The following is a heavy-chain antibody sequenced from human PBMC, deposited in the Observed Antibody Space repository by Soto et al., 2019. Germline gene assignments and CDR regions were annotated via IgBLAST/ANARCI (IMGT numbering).Heavy chain of an antibody. CDR2: ISYDGSNK. CDR3: ARESGDGYYYGMDV. D-gene: IGHD1-26*01. V-gene: IGHV3-30-3*01. Sequence: GGSRRLSCAATRHTFSSYAMRWVRPAPGKGLEWVAVISYDGSNKYYADSVKGRFTISRDNSKNTLYLQMNSLRAEDTAVYYCARESGDGYYYGMDVWGQGTTVTVSS. CDR1: RHTFSSYA. J-gene: IGHJ6*02.